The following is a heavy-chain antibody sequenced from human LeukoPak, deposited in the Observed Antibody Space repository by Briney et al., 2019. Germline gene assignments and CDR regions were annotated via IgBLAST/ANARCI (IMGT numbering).Heavy chain of an antibody. D-gene: IGHD6-19*01. Sequence: ASVKVSCKASGYTFTSYGISWVRQAPGQGLEWMGWISAYNGNTNYAQKLQGRVTMTTDTSTSTAYMELRSLRSGDTAVYYCARVVAVAGTSDHWGQGTLVTVSS. CDR1: GYTFTSYG. V-gene: IGHV1-18*01. J-gene: IGHJ4*02. CDR3: ARVVAVAGTSDH. CDR2: ISAYNGNT.